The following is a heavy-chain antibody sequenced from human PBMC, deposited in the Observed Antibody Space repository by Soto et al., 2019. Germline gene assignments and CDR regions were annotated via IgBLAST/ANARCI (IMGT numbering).Heavy chain of an antibody. Sequence: QVQLVESGGGVVQPGRSLRLSCAASGFTFSSYGMHWVRQAPGKGLEWVAVIWYDGSNKYYADSVKGRFTISRDNSKNTLYLQMNSLRAEDTAVYYCARGPKTVFTHYFDYWGQGTLVTVSS. J-gene: IGHJ4*02. CDR2: IWYDGSNK. CDR1: GFTFSSYG. V-gene: IGHV3-33*01. D-gene: IGHD1-1*01. CDR3: ARGPKTVFTHYFDY.